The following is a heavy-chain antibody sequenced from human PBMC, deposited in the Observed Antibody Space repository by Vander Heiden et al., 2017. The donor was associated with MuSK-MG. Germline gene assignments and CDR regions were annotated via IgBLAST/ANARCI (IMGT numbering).Heavy chain of an antibody. D-gene: IGHD1-1*01. V-gene: IGHV3-23*01. Sequence: EVLLLDAGGDLVQPGGSLQLPCTATGYIFSDYAMNWVRQAPGKGLEWVSTIAAAGTYYADSVKGRFTISRDNSKSTLYLQMSSLRAEDTAVYYCAKGLTTVDVWGQGTTVTVSS. J-gene: IGHJ6*02. CDR2: IAAAGT. CDR3: AKGLTTVDV. CDR1: GYIFSDYA.